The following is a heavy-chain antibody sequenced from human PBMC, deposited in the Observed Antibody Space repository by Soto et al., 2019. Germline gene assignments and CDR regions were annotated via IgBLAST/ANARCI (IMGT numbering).Heavy chain of an antibody. V-gene: IGHV4-34*01. D-gene: IGHD3-9*01. CDR3: AREYDILTGSYDFDY. Sequence: SETLSLTCAVYGGSFSGYYWSWIRQPPGKWLEWIGEINHSGSTNYNPSLKSRVTISVDTSKNQFSLKLSSVTAADTAVYYCAREYDILTGSYDFDYWGQGXLVTVYS. CDR2: INHSGST. J-gene: IGHJ4*02. CDR1: GGSFSGYY.